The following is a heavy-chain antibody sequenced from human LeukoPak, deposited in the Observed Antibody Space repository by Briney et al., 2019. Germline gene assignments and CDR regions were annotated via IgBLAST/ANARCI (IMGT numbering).Heavy chain of an antibody. CDR3: ARLFGPAHSYYYGMDV. CDR2: ISAYNGNT. V-gene: IGHV1-18*01. Sequence: ASVKVSCKASGYTFTSYGISWVRQAPGQGLEWVGWISAYNGNTNYAQKLQGRVTMTTDTSTSTAYMELRSLRSDDTAVYYCARLFGPAHSYYYGMDVWGQGTTVTVSS. D-gene: IGHD1-14*01. J-gene: IGHJ6*02. CDR1: GYTFTSYG.